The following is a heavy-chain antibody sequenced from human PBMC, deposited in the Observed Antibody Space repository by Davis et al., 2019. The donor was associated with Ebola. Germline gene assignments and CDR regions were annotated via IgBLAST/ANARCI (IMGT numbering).Heavy chain of an antibody. J-gene: IGHJ4*02. CDR3: ARGDQGYSYGYCFDY. CDR2: IYSGGST. D-gene: IGHD5-18*01. V-gene: IGHV3-66*01. Sequence: GGSLRLSCAASGFTVSSNYMSWVRQAPGKGLEWVSVIYSGGSTYYADSVKGRFTISRDNSKNTLYLQMNSLRAEDTAVYYCARGDQGYSYGYCFDYWGQGTLVTVSS. CDR1: GFTVSSNY.